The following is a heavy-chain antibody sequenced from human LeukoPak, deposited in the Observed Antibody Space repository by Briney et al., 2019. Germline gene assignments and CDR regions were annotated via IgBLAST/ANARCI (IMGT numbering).Heavy chain of an antibody. CDR3: ARRSGSYRY. Sequence: SETLSLTCAVYGGSFRGYYWSWIRQPPGKGLEWIGEINHSGSTNYNPSLKSRVTISVDTSKNQFSLKLSSVTAADTAVYYCARRSGSYRYWGQGTLVTVSS. D-gene: IGHD1-26*01. CDR2: INHSGST. CDR1: GGSFRGYY. J-gene: IGHJ4*02. V-gene: IGHV4-34*01.